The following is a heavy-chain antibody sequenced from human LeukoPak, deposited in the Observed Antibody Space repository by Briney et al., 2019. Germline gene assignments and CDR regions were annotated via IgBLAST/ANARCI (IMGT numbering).Heavy chain of an antibody. V-gene: IGHV4-39*01. D-gene: IGHD5-12*01. CDR3: ARQYNGGYDYPYYFDY. CDR1: GGSISSSSYY. J-gene: IGHJ4*02. Sequence: PSETLSLTCTVSGGSISSSSYYWGWIRQPPGKGLEWIGSIYYSGSTYYNPSLKSRVTISVDTSKNQFSLKLSSVTAADTAVYYCARQYNGGYDYPYYFDYWGQGTLVTVSS. CDR2: IYYSGST.